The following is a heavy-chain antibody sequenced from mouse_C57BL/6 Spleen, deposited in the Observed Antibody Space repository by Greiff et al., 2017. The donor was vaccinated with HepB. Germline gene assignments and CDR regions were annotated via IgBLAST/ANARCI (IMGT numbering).Heavy chain of an antibody. D-gene: IGHD4-1*01. CDR2: ISSGGSYT. Sequence: EVMLVESGGDLVKPGGSLKLSCAASGFTFSSYGMSWVRQTPDKRLEWVATISSGGSYTYYPDSVKGRFTISRDNAKNTLYLQMSSLKSEDTAMYYCARHRTGTGGYYFDYWGQGTTLTVSS. CDR1: GFTFSSYG. J-gene: IGHJ2*01. CDR3: ARHRTGTGGYYFDY. V-gene: IGHV5-6*01.